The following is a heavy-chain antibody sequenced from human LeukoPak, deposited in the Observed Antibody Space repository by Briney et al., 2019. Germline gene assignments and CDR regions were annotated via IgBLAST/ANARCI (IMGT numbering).Heavy chain of an antibody. CDR3: ARDPFGSGSYYGD. CDR2: ISGSGGST. J-gene: IGHJ4*02. V-gene: IGHV3-23*01. Sequence: PGGSLRLSCAASGFTVSTYAMSWVRQAPGKGLEGVSAISGSGGSTYFADSVKGRFTISRDNAKNSLFLQMNSLRAEDTAVYYCARDPFGSGSYYGDWGQGTLVTVSS. D-gene: IGHD3-10*01. CDR1: GFTVSTYA.